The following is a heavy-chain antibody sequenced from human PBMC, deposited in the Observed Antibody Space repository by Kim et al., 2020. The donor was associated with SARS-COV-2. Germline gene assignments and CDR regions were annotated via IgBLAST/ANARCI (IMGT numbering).Heavy chain of an antibody. J-gene: IGHJ3*02. CDR2: IYYSGST. Sequence: SETLSLTCTVSGGSISSYYWSWIRQPPGKGLEWIGYIYYSGSTNYNPPLKSRVTISVDTSKNQFSLKLSSVTAADTAVYYCASGGYKGAFDIWGQGTMVTVSS. D-gene: IGHD3-16*01. CDR1: GGSISSYY. CDR3: ASGGYKGAFDI. V-gene: IGHV4-59*01.